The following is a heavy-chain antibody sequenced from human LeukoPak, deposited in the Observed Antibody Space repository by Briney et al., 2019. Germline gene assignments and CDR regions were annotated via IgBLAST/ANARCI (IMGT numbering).Heavy chain of an antibody. V-gene: IGHV4-39*01. D-gene: IGHD2-2*01. CDR1: GGSLSSRSYY. Sequence: SETLSLTCTVSGGSLSSRSYYWGWIRQPPGKGLEWIGSIYYSGTTYYNPSLKSRVTISVDTSKNRFSLELSSVTAADTAVYYCARSYCSSTTCYAVGAFDIWGQGTMVTVSS. J-gene: IGHJ3*02. CDR2: IYYSGTT. CDR3: ARSYCSSTTCYAVGAFDI.